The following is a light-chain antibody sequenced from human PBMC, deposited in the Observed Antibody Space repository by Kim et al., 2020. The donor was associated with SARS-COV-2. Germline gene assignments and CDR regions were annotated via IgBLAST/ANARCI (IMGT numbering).Light chain of an antibody. Sequence: SYELTQPPSVSVAPGKTARISCGGDNVGSKSVQWYQKRPGQAPVVVVYDDTDRPSGIPERFSGSNSGNTATLTISRVEAGDEADYYCQVWDGTSDHVVFG. CDR1: NVGSKS. CDR3: QVWDGTSDHVV. V-gene: IGLV3-21*03. J-gene: IGLJ2*01. CDR2: DDT.